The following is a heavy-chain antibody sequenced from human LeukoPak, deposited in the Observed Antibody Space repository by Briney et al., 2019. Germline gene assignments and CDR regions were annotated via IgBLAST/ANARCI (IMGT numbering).Heavy chain of an antibody. D-gene: IGHD5-18*01. V-gene: IGHV3-23*01. CDR1: GFTFSNYA. CDR2: INDRGFAT. Sequence: GGSLRLSCAASGFTFSNYAMSWVRQAPGKGLEWVSTINDRGFATYYADSVKGRFTISRDNSKNTLSLQVSSLRAEDTAIYYCAKGLKTAVGPYKGYHYYMDVWGKGTTVTVSS. CDR3: AKGLKTAVGPYKGYHYYMDV. J-gene: IGHJ6*03.